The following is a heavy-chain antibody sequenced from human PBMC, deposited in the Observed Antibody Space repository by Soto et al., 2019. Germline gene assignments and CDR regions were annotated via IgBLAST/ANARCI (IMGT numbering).Heavy chain of an antibody. J-gene: IGHJ6*02. CDR2: IYYSGST. CDR3: ARDGRYSSSHRFYYGMDV. CDR1: GGSISSGGYY. D-gene: IGHD6-6*01. V-gene: IGHV4-31*03. Sequence: KTSETLSLTCTVSGGSISSGGYYWSWIRQHPGKGLEWIGYIYYSGSTYYNPSLKSRVTISVDTSKNQFSLKLSSVTAADTAVYYCARDGRYSSSHRFYYGMDVWGQGTTVTVSS.